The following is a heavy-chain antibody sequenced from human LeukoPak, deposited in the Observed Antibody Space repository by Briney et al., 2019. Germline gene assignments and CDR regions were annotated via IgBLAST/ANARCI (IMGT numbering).Heavy chain of an antibody. CDR3: ARTPTTKLRFLEWFPGTDV. J-gene: IGHJ6*04. Sequence: SETLSLTCTVSGVSISSYYRSWIRQPPGKGLEGCGDIYYSGSTNYNPSLKSRVTISVDTSKNQFSLKLSSVTAADTAVYYCARTPTTKLRFLEWFPGTDVWGKGTTVTVSS. V-gene: IGHV4-59*01. D-gene: IGHD3-3*01. CDR2: IYYSGST. CDR1: GVSISSYY.